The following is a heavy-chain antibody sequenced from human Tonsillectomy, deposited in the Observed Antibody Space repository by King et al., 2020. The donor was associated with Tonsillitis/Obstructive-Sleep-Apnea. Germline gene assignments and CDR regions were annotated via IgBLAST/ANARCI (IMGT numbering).Heavy chain of an antibody. J-gene: IGHJ4*02. CDR1: GFKFSSYA. CDR3: ARSIQGWHYFDN. V-gene: IGHV3-30*04. CDR2: ISYDGSNK. Sequence: VQLQESGGGVVQPGRSLRLSCAASGFKFSSYAMHWVRQAPGKGLEWVAFISYDGSNKYYADSVKGRFTISRDNSKNTLFLQMNSMRVEDTAVYYCARSIQGWHYFDNWGQGTLVTVSS. D-gene: IGHD6-19*01.